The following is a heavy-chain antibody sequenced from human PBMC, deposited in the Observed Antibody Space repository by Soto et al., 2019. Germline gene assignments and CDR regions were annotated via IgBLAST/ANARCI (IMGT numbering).Heavy chain of an antibody. CDR1: SGSISTANW. D-gene: IGHD2-21*02. Sequence: QVPLQESGPRLVRPSGTLSLTCTVSSGSISTANWWRWVRQPPGRGLEWIGEIYHSGSTNYNRSLNSRDALSVDKSKNLCSLRLSSVTGADTAMYQCSRRGAGVVLTATSPFDYWGQGTLVTVSS. CDR3: SRRGAGVVLTATSPFDY. V-gene: IGHV4-4*02. J-gene: IGHJ4*02. CDR2: IYHSGST.